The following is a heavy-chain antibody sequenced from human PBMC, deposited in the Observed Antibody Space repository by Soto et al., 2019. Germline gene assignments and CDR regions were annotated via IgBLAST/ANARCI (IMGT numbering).Heavy chain of an antibody. CDR3: ARAEDYYYDSSGYRPAFDY. J-gene: IGHJ4*02. CDR1: GGTFSSYA. D-gene: IGHD3-22*01. CDR2: IIPIFGTA. V-gene: IGHV1-69*13. Sequence: SVKVSCKASGGTFSSYAISWVRQAPGQGLEWMGGIIPIFGTANYAQKFQGRVTITADESTSTAYMELSSLRSEDTAVYYCARAEDYYYDSSGYRPAFDYWGQGTLVTVSS.